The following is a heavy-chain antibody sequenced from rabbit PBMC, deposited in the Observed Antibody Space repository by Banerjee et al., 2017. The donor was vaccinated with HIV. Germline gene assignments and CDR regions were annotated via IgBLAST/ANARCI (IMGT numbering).Heavy chain of an antibody. CDR2: INTSSGNT. J-gene: IGHJ4*01. Sequence: QEQLEESGGDLVKPEGSLTLTCTASGFSFSNKYVMCWVRQAPGKGLEWIACINTSSGNTVYAFLAACRFPFSLTSSTTLTLPLPLLSSPSSSSSFFSPSSSFIYFNLWGPGTLVTFS. D-gene: IGHD3-3*01. CDR3: SPSSSFIYFNL. CDR1: GFSFSNKYV. V-gene: IGHV1S45*01.